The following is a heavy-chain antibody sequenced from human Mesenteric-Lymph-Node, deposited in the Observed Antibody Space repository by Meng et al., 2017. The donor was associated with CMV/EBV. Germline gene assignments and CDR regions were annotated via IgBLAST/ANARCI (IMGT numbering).Heavy chain of an antibody. CDR2: IRSNYYGATT. CDR1: GCSLGDYA. V-gene: IGHV3-49*04. Sequence: GGSLRLSCTGSGCSLGDYAMTWVRQAPGKGLEWVGFIRSNYYGATTEYAASVKGRFIVSRDEFKNIADLQMDSLKAEDTAVYYCTRDNSGSYPYWFDPWGQGTLVTVSS. CDR3: TRDNSGSYPYWFDP. D-gene: IGHD3-16*02. J-gene: IGHJ5*02.